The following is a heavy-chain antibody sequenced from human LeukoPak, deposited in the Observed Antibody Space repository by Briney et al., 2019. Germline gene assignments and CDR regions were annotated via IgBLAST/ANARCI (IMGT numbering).Heavy chain of an antibody. D-gene: IGHD5-12*01. V-gene: IGHV5-51*01. CDR2: IYPGDSDT. Sequence: GESLKISCQGSGYSFTSYWIGWVRQMPGKGLEWMGIIYPGDSDTRYSPSFLGQVTISADKSISTAYPQWSSLKASDTAMYYCARLADIVATTYYYYYMDVWGKGTTVTVSS. CDR3: ARLADIVATTYYYYYMDV. J-gene: IGHJ6*03. CDR1: GYSFTSYW.